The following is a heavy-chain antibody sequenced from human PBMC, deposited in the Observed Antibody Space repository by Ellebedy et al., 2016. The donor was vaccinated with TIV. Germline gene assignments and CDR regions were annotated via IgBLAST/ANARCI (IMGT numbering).Heavy chain of an antibody. CDR2: ISWNSGSI. V-gene: IGHV3-9*01. D-gene: IGHD4-17*01. CDR1: GFTFDDSA. Sequence: SLKISCAASGFTFDDSAMHWVRQVPGEGLEWVSGISWNSGSIGYADSVKGRFTISRDNAKNSLYLQMNSLSAEDTAVYYCSKKISSKTTGGWYDPWGQGTLVTVSS. J-gene: IGHJ5*02. CDR3: SKKISSKTTGGWYDP.